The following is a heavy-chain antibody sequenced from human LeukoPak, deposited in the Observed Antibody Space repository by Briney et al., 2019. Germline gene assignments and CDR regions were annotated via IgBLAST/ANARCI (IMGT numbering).Heavy chain of an antibody. J-gene: IGHJ4*02. Sequence: GSLRLSCAASGFTFSSYAMHWVRQAPGKGLEWVAVISYDGSNKYYVDSVKGRFTISRDNSKNTLYLQMNSLRAEDTAVYYCARDLGGGYFDYWGQGTLVTVSS. D-gene: IGHD3-16*01. CDR2: ISYDGSNK. V-gene: IGHV3-30-3*01. CDR3: ARDLGGGYFDY. CDR1: GFTFSSYA.